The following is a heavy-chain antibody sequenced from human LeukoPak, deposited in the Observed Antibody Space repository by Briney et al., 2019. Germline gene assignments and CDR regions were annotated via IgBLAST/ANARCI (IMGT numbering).Heavy chain of an antibody. J-gene: IGHJ3*02. CDR3: ATSIPPPKMTTVFNPLFDI. V-gene: IGHV4-39*07. Sequence: PSETLSLTCTVSGGAISSSSYYWGWIRQPPGKGLEWIVSIYYSGSTYYNPSLKSRVTISVDTSKNQFSLKLSSVTAADTAVYYCATSIPPPKMTTVFNPLFDIWGQGTMVTVSS. D-gene: IGHD4-17*01. CDR2: IYYSGST. CDR1: GGAISSSSYY.